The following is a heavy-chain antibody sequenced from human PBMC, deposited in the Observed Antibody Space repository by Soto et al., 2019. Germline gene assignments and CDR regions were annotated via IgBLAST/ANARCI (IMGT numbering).Heavy chain of an antibody. CDR3: ARTAVAETYYYYYGIDV. D-gene: IGHD6-19*01. J-gene: IGHJ6*02. V-gene: IGHV5-10-1*01. Sequence: GESLKISCKGSGYSFTSYWISWVRQMPGKGLEWMGRIDPSDSYTNYSPSFQGHVTISADKSISTAYLQWSSLKASDTAMYYCARTAVAETYYYYYGIDVWGQGPTVTVYS. CDR2: IDPSDSYT. CDR1: GYSFTSYW.